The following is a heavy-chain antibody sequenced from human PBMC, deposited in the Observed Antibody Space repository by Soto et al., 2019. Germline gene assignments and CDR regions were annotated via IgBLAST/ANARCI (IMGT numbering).Heavy chain of an antibody. V-gene: IGHV6-1*01. CDR2: TYYRSKRYN. CDR1: GDSVSSNSAA. D-gene: IGHD2-15*01. J-gene: IGHJ3*02. CDR3: AREGGYCSGGSCLDAFDI. Sequence: SQTLSLTCAISGDSVSSNSAAWNWIRQSPSRGLEWLGRTYYRSKRYNDYAVSVKSRITINPDTSKNQFSLQLNSVTPEDTAVYYCAREGGYCSGGSCLDAFDIWGQGTMVTVSS.